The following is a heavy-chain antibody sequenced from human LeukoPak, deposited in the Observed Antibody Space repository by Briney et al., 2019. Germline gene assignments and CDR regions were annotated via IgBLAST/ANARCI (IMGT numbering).Heavy chain of an antibody. CDR2: INHSGST. Sequence: SEALSLTRAVHGGSFCGYYWSWIRQPPGKGLEWIGEINHSGSTNYNPSLKSRVTISVDTSKNQFSLKLSSVTAADTAVYYCARAIHCSGGSCYSFWFDPWGQGTLVTVSS. D-gene: IGHD2-15*01. CDR1: GGSFCGYY. CDR3: ARAIHCSGGSCYSFWFDP. J-gene: IGHJ5*02. V-gene: IGHV4-34*01.